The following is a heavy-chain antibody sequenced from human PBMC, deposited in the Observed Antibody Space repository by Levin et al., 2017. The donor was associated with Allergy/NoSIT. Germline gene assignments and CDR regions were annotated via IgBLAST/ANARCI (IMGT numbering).Heavy chain of an antibody. Sequence: KPGGSLRLSCAASGFTFSSYSMNWVRQAPGKGLEWVSSISSSSSYIYYADSVKGRFTISRDNAKNSLYLQMNSLRAEDTAVYYCARDQDGYSNYVWGSYRYDAFDIWGQGTMVTVSS. CDR1: GFTFSSYS. D-gene: IGHD3-16*02. CDR3: ARDQDGYSNYVWGSYRYDAFDI. CDR2: ISSSSSYI. V-gene: IGHV3-21*01. J-gene: IGHJ3*02.